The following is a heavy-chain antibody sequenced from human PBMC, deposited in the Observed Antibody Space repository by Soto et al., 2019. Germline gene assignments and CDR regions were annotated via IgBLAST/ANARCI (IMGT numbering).Heavy chain of an antibody. Sequence: LESGGRPRQPGGSLRLYCEAFGFMFSGYSMNWGRQAPGKGVAWVEAMTGSGAETDYAYSVKGRVIISRANSRNAVSLQMNGLRVADTYVYYCARDDGGARLDDWGQGTLVTVSS. D-gene: IGHD6-6*01. CDR2: MTGSGAET. CDR1: GFMFSGYS. J-gene: IGHJ4*02. V-gene: IGHV3-23*01. CDR3: ARDDGGARLDD.